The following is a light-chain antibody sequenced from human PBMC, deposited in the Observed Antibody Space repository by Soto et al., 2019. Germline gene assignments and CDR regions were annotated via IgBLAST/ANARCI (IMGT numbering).Light chain of an antibody. CDR1: SSDVGVYNY. CDR2: EVS. J-gene: IGLJ2*01. Sequence: QSALTQPASVSGSPGQSITISCTGTSSDVGVYNYVSWYQHHPGKAPKLMIYEVSNRPSGVSNRFSGSKSGNTASLTISGLQPEDEADYYCSSYTSGSSVVFGGGTKLTVL. V-gene: IGLV2-14*01. CDR3: SSYTSGSSVV.